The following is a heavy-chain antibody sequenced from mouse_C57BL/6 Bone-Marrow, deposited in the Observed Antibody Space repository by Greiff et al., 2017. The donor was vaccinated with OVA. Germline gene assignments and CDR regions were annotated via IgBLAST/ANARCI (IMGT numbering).Heavy chain of an antibody. CDR1: GFTFSSYA. CDR2: ISDGGSYT. J-gene: IGHJ1*03. Sequence: EVQGVESGGGLVKPGGSLKLSCAASGFTFSSYAMSWVRQTPEKRLEWVATISDGGSYTYYPDNVKGRFTISRDNAKNNLYLQMSHLKSEDTAMYYCARELYWYFDDWGTGTTVTVSS. CDR3: ARELYWYFDD. V-gene: IGHV5-4*01.